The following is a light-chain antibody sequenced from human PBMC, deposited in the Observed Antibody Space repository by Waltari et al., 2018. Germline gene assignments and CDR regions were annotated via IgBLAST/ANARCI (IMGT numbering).Light chain of an antibody. Sequence: EIVLTQSPATLPLSPGERATLSCRASQSISTNLGWYAQKPGQAPRLLIYDASNRATGIPARFSGSGSGTDFTLTITRLEPEDFAVYYCQQRSNWPFTFGQGTRLEIE. J-gene: IGKJ5*01. V-gene: IGKV3-11*01. CDR2: DAS. CDR3: QQRSNWPFT. CDR1: QSISTN.